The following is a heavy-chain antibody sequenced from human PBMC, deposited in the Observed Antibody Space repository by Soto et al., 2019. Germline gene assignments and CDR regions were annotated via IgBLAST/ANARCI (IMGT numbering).Heavy chain of an antibody. CDR1: GFNLSSYG. V-gene: IGHV3-30*18. D-gene: IGHD3-22*01. CDR3: AKSITMIVVVIEIDY. J-gene: IGHJ4*02. CDR2: ISYDGSNK. Sequence: GGSRILSGVAFGFNLSSYGMRLVRQAPGKGLEWVAVISYDGSNKYYADSVKGRFTISRDNSKNTLYLQMNSLRAEDTAVYYCAKSITMIVVVIEIDYWGQGT.